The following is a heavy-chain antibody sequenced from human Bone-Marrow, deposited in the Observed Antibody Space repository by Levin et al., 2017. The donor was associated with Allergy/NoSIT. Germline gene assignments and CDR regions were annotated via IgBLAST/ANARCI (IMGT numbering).Heavy chain of an antibody. CDR2: IRSKAYGGTT. Sequence: GGSLRLSCTASGFTFGDYAMSWFRQAPGKGLEWVGFIRSKAYGGTTEYAASVKGRFTISRDDSKSIAYLQMNSLKTEDTAVYYCTISSSGYTYYGMDVWGQGTTVTVSS. J-gene: IGHJ6*02. CDR3: TISSSGYTYYGMDV. D-gene: IGHD3-22*01. V-gene: IGHV3-49*03. CDR1: GFTFGDYA.